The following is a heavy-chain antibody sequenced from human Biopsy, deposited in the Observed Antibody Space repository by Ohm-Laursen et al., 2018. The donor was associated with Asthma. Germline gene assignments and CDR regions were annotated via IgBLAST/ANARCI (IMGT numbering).Heavy chain of an antibody. CDR3: ARKAGSCISRTCYSLDF. V-gene: IGHV1-69*01. D-gene: IGHD2-2*01. CDR2: INSVFGTT. Sequence: SSVTVSCKSLGGTFNTYVIGWVRQAPGQGLKWMGGINSVFGTTTYPQKFQDRVTITADDSTSTVYMELSSLRSEDTAVYYCARKAGSCISRTCYSLDFWGQGTLVTVSS. CDR1: GGTFNTYV. J-gene: IGHJ4*02.